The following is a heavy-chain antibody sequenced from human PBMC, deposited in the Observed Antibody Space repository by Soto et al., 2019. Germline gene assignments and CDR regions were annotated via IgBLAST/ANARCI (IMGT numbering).Heavy chain of an antibody. D-gene: IGHD4-17*01. Sequence: QVQLVQSGAEVKKPGASVKVSCKASGYTFTSYGISWVRQAPGQGLEWMGWISAYSGNTNYAQKLQGRVTTTTDTCTSTAYMELRSLRSDDTAVYYCARDRPNFGDYGTSDYWGQGTLVTVSS. J-gene: IGHJ4*02. V-gene: IGHV1-18*01. CDR3: ARDRPNFGDYGTSDY. CDR1: GYTFTSYG. CDR2: ISAYSGNT.